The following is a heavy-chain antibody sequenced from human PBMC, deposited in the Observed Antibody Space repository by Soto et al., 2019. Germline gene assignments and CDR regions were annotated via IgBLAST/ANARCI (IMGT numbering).Heavy chain of an antibody. CDR2: IIPIFGTA. D-gene: IGHD2-15*01. CDR3: ARDTGEYCSGGSCYRGDNWLDP. V-gene: IGHV1-69*01. CDR1: GGTFSSYA. Sequence: QVQLVQSGAEVKKPGSSVKVSCKASGGTFSSYAISWVRQAPGQGLEWMGGIIPIFGTANYAQKFQGRVTITADESTSTAYMELSSLRSEDTAVYYCARDTGEYCSGGSCYRGDNWLDPWGQGTLVTVSS. J-gene: IGHJ5*02.